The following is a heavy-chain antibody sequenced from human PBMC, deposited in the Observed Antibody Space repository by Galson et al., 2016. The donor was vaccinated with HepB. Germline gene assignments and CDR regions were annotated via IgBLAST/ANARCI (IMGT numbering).Heavy chain of an antibody. Sequence: SLRLSCAASGFTFSSYAMTWVRQAPGQGLEWVSSISSDGVYTYYADSLKGRFSISRDDSKDSLYLQMNSLRPDDTAVYYCVRTVSVGARPGRHHDHWGQGTVVTVSS. CDR2: ISSDGVYT. CDR3: VRTVSVGARPGRHHDH. J-gene: IGHJ4*02. V-gene: IGHV3-21*04. D-gene: IGHD1-26*01. CDR1: GFTFSSYA.